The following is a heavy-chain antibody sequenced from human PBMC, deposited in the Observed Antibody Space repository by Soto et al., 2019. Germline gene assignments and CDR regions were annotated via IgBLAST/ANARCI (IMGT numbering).Heavy chain of an antibody. V-gene: IGHV3-23*01. J-gene: IGHJ4*02. CDR2: ISDSGNRT. D-gene: IGHD4-17*01. CDR1: GFTFSSYA. Sequence: PGGSLRLSCAASGFTFSSYAMSWVRQAPGKGLEWVSTISDSGNRTYSADSVQGRFTISRDNSKNTLYLKMNSLRAEDTAVYYCARDRYGDPLWGQDDFDYWGQGTLVTVSS. CDR3: ARDRYGDPLWGQDDFDY.